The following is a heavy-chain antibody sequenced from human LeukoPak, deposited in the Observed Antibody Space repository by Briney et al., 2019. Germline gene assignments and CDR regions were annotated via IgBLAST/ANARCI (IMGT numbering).Heavy chain of an antibody. V-gene: IGHV4-31*03. Sequence: PSQTLSLTCTVSGGSVSTGGYFWSWIRQHPGKGLEWIGYIYYSGSTYYNPSLKSRVTISLDMSKNQFSLNLSSVTAADTAVYYCARDLPGYDIVWGQGTLVTVSS. CDR1: GGSVSTGGYF. CDR3: ARDLPGYDIV. J-gene: IGHJ4*02. CDR2: IYYSGST. D-gene: IGHD3-9*01.